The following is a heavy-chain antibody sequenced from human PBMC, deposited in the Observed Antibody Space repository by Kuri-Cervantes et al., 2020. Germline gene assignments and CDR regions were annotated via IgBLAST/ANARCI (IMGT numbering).Heavy chain of an antibody. D-gene: IGHD6-13*01. CDR3: ARDYYSSSWYDYYYYYGMDV. CDR2: ISSSGSTI. J-gene: IGHJ6*02. CDR1: GFTFSDYY. Sequence: LSLTCAASGFTFSDYYMSWIRQAPGKGLEWVSYISSSGSTIYYADSVKGRFTISRDNAKNSLYLQMNSLRAEDTAVYYCARDYYSSSWYDYYYYYGMDVWGQGTTVTVSS. V-gene: IGHV3-11*04.